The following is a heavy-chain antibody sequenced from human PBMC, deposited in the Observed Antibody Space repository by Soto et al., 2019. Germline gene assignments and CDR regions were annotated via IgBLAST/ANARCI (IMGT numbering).Heavy chain of an antibody. V-gene: IGHV3-7*05. CDR1: GFTFSSYW. Sequence: XXSLRLSCAASGFTFSSYWMRWVRQAPGKGLEWVANIKQDGSEKYYVDSVKGRFTISRDNAKNSLYLQMNSLRAEDTAVYYCVADSSGWYYYYYGMDVWGQGTTVTVSS. CDR2: IKQDGSEK. D-gene: IGHD6-19*01. J-gene: IGHJ6*02. CDR3: VADSSGWYYYYYGMDV.